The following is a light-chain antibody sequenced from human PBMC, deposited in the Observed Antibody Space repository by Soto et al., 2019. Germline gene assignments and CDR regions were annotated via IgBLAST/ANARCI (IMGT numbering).Light chain of an antibody. Sequence: EIVLTQSPGTLSLSPGDRATLSCRASQSVSSNFLAWYQQKPGQAPKFLIYDASTRATGIPDRFTGSGSGTDFTLTISRLEPEDFAVYYCQQYGGLPLTFGGGTKVEIK. CDR1: QSVSSNF. V-gene: IGKV3-20*01. J-gene: IGKJ4*01. CDR3: QQYGGLPLT. CDR2: DAS.